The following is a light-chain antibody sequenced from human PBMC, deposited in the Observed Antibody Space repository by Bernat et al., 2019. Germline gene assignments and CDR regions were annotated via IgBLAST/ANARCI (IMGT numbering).Light chain of an antibody. V-gene: IGKV2-28*01. CDR2: LGS. CDR3: MQALQTPIT. J-gene: IGKJ5*01. Sequence: DIVMTQSPLSLPVTPGEPASISCRCSQSPLHSNGYNYVDWYVQKPGQSPQLLIYLGSNRASGVPDRFSGSGSGTDFTLKISRVEAEDVGVYYCMQALQTPITFGRGTRLEIK. CDR1: QSPLHSNGYNY.